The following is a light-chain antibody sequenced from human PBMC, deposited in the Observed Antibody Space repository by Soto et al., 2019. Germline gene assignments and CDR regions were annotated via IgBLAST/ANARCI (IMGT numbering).Light chain of an antibody. CDR2: DVS. J-gene: IGLJ1*01. V-gene: IGLV2-11*01. CDR3: CSYAGSYTSGV. Sequence: SALTQPRSVSRSPGQSVTISCTGTSSDVGGYNYVSWYQQHPGKAPKLMIYDVSKRPSGVPDRFSGSKSGNTASLTISGLQAQDEADYYCCSYAGSYTSGVFGTGTKGTVL. CDR1: SSDVGGYNY.